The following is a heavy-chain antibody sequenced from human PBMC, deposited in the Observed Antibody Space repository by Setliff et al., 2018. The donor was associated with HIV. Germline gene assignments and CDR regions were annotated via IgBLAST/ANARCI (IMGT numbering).Heavy chain of an antibody. V-gene: IGHV3-30*02. CDR1: GLTFSSHG. D-gene: IGHD3-10*01. CDR3: ATLSTGKDVYDV. CDR2: LRGDGSNE. Sequence: GALRLSCVASGLTFSSHGMHWVRQVPGGGLEWVTFLRGDGSNEYYADSVKGRFTISRDNSEKTIYLQMKSLRPEDTAVYYCATLSTGKDVYDVWGQGTTVTVSS. J-gene: IGHJ3*01.